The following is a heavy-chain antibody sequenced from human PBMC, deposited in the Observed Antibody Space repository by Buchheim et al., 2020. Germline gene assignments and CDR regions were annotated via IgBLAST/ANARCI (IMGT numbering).Heavy chain of an antibody. J-gene: IGHJ4*02. CDR2: INIDGSTT. CDR1: GFTFANCW. CDR3: ARGMGSGWNDY. V-gene: IGHV3-74*03. Sequence: EVQLVESGGGLVQPGGSLRLSCAASGFTFANCWMYWVRQAPGKGLFWVSRINIDGSTTQYVDSVKGRFTISRDNAKNPFYLQINSLRDEDTAVYYCARGMGSGWNDYWGQGTL. D-gene: IGHD6-19*01.